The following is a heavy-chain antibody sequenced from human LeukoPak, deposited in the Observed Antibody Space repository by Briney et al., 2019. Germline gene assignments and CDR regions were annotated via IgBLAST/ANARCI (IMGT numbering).Heavy chain of an antibody. Sequence: SETLSLTCTVSGGSISSSSYYWGWIRQPPGKGLEWIGSIYYSGSTYYNPSLKSRVTISVDTSKNQFSLKLSSVTAADTAVYYCARHQIDAVTVDYWGQGTLVTVSS. CDR1: GGSISSSSYY. J-gene: IGHJ4*02. D-gene: IGHD4-17*01. V-gene: IGHV4-39*01. CDR2: IYYSGST. CDR3: ARHQIDAVTVDY.